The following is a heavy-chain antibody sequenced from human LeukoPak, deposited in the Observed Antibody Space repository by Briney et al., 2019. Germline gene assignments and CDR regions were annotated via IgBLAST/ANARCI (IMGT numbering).Heavy chain of an antibody. V-gene: IGHV4-59*11. Sequence: SETLSLTCTVSGGSISGHYWSWIRQPPGKVLEWIGYIYYSGTTHYNPSLKSRVTISVDTSTHQFSLKLSSVTAADTAVYYCARNRESYFDVWGRGTLVTVSS. CDR3: ARNRESYFDV. CDR1: GGSISGHY. J-gene: IGHJ2*01. CDR2: IYYSGTT.